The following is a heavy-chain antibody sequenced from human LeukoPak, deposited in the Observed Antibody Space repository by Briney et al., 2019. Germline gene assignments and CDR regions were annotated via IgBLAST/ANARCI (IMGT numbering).Heavy chain of an antibody. J-gene: IGHJ5*02. CDR1: GFTFSSYW. V-gene: IGHV3-7*01. Sequence: GGSPRLSCAASGFTFSSYWMSWVRQAPGKGLEWVANIKQDGSEKYYLDSVKGRFTISRDNAKNSLYLQMNSLRAEDTAVYYCARVQYYGSGSYYNWFDPWGQGTLVTVSS. CDR2: IKQDGSEK. D-gene: IGHD3-10*01. CDR3: ARVQYYGSGSYYNWFDP.